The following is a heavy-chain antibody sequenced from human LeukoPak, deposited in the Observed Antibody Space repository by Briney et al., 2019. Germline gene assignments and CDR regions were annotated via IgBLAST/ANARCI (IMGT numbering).Heavy chain of an antibody. V-gene: IGHV6-1*01. CDR2: TYHRSTWYD. CDR1: GDIVSSNNAA. CDR3: TREVAGTGGFDY. J-gene: IGHJ4*02. D-gene: IGHD6-13*01. Sequence: SQTLSLTCAISGDIVSSNNAAWNWIRQPPSRGLEWLGRTYHRSTWYDDYVVSVRSRLTITPDISKNQVSLQLNSVTPEDTAVYYCTREVAGTGGFDYWGQGITVTVSS.